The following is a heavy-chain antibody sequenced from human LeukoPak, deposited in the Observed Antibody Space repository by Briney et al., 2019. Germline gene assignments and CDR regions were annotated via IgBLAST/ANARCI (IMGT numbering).Heavy chain of an antibody. D-gene: IGHD1-26*01. V-gene: IGHV3-21*01. Sequence: GGSLRLSCAASGFTFNTYSMNWVRQAPGKGLEWVSSISSSSSYIYYADSVKGRFTISRDNAKNSLYLQMNSLRAEDTAVYYCARETVGATGDNWFDPWGQGTLVTVSS. J-gene: IGHJ5*02. CDR3: ARETVGATGDNWFDP. CDR2: ISSSSSYI. CDR1: GFTFNTYS.